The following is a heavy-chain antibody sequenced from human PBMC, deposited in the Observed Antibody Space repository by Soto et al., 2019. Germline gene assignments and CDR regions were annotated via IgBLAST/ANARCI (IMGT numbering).Heavy chain of an antibody. CDR2: INHSGST. CDR3: ARGGTYQLLGHYYYGMDV. J-gene: IGHJ6*02. Sequence: SETLSLTCAVYGGSFSGYYWSWIRQPPGKGLEWIGEINHSGSTNYNPSLKRRVTISVDTSKNQFSLKLSSVTAADTAVYDWARGGTYQLLGHYYYGMDVWGQGTTVTVSS. V-gene: IGHV4-34*01. CDR1: GGSFSGYY. D-gene: IGHD2-2*01.